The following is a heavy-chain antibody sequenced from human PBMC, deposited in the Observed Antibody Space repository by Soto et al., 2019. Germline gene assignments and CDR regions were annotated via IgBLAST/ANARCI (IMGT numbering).Heavy chain of an antibody. CDR1: GYTFTSYG. CDR2: ISVYKGNT. V-gene: IGHV1-18*01. D-gene: IGHD3-3*01. Sequence: QVQLVQSGAEVKKPGASVKVSCKASGYTFTSYGISWVRQAAGQGLEWMGWISVYKGNTNYAQKLQGRVTMTTETSTSTAYMEVRSLRSDDTAVYYCARAQGLGYDFWLDIWGQGTMVTVSS. J-gene: IGHJ3*02. CDR3: ARAQGLGYDFWLDI.